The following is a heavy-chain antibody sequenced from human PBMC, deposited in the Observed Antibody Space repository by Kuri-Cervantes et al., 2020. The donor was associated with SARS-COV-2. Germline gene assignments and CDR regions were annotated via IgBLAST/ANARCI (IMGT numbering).Heavy chain of an antibody. CDR3: ATLEQLGNYYYYYYYMDV. D-gene: IGHD6-6*01. V-gene: IGHV1-24*01. Sequence: ASVKVSCKASGYTFTGYYMHWVRQAPGQGLEWMGGFDPEDGETIYAQKFQGRVTMTEDTSTDTAYMELSSLRSEDTAVYYCATLEQLGNYYYYYYYMDVWGRGTTVTVSS. CDR1: GYTFTGYY. CDR2: FDPEDGET. J-gene: IGHJ6*03.